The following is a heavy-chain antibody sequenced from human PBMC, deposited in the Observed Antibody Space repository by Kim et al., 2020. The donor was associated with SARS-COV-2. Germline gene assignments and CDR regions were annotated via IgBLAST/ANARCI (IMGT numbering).Heavy chain of an antibody. D-gene: IGHD3-9*01. CDR3: ARGLHFELRYFDWFFRGAAGPFDY. CDR2: INHSGST. V-gene: IGHV4-34*01. Sequence: SETLSLTCAVYGGSFSGYYWSWIRQPPGKGLEWIGEINHSGSTNYNPSLKSRVTISVDTSKNQFSLKLSSVTAADTAVYYCARGLHFELRYFDWFFRGAAGPFDYWGQGTLVTVSS. CDR1: GGSFSGYY. J-gene: IGHJ4*02.